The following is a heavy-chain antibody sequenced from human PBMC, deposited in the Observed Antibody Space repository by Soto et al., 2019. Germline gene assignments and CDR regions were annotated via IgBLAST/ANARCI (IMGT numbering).Heavy chain of an antibody. V-gene: IGHV3-7*05. CDR3: VREPAAGAYYYDY. CDR1: GFTFGRYW. CDR2: IKPDGSVK. D-gene: IGHD6-13*01. J-gene: IGHJ4*02. Sequence: EVQLVESGGGLVQPGGSLRLSCASSGFTFGRYWMTWVRQAPGKGLEWVANIKPDGSVKYHVDSVKGRFNISRDNAKNSLYLQMNSLRGDDTAVYFCVREPAAGAYYYDYWGQGTLVTVSS.